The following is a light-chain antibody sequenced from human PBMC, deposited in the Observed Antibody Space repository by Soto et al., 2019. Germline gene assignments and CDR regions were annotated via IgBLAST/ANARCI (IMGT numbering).Light chain of an antibody. CDR3: CSYAGSYTLV. Sequence: QSALTQPRSVSGSPGQSVTISCTGTTSDVGGYNSVSWYQQHPGKAPKLMIYGVSKRPSGVPDRFSGSKSGNTASLTISGLQAEDEADYYCCSYAGSYTLVFGGGTKLTVL. CDR2: GVS. J-gene: IGLJ2*01. CDR1: TSDVGGYNS. V-gene: IGLV2-11*01.